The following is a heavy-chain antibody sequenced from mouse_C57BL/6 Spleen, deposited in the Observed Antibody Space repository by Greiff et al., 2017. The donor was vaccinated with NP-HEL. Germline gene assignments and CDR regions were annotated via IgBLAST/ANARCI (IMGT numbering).Heavy chain of an antibody. V-gene: IGHV1-53*01. J-gene: IGHJ2*01. CDR2: INPRNVGP. Sequence: QVQLQQPGTELVKPGASVKLSCKASGYTFTSYWMHWVKQRPGQGLEWIGNINPRNVGPNYHEKFKSKAPLTVDKASSQAYMQLSSLTSEDSAVYYCAAVVATIYFDYWGQGTTLTVSS. CDR1: GYTFTSYW. CDR3: AAVVATIYFDY. D-gene: IGHD1-1*01.